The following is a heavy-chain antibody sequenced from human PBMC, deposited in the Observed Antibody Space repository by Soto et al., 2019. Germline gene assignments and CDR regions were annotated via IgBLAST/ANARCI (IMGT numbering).Heavy chain of an antibody. CDR3: ARGSYSTGWYVY. V-gene: IGHV5-51*01. J-gene: IGHJ4*02. CDR1: GYTFTNYW. CDR2: FYPGDSDT. Sequence: GESLKISCKGSGYTFTNYWIGWVRQMPGRGMEWMGIFYPGDSDTRHSPSFQGQVTISADKSISTAYLQWSSLKASDTAMYYCARGSYSTGWYVYWGQGTLVTVSS. D-gene: IGHD6-19*01.